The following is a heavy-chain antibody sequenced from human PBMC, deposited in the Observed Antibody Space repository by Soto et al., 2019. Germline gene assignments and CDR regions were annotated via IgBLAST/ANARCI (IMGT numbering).Heavy chain of an antibody. CDR2: ISNAGSGST. J-gene: IGHJ4*02. CDR3: ARESSDYQGSFHN. V-gene: IGHV1-3*01. D-gene: IGHD3-22*01. Sequence: AASVKVSCKTSGYPFPSFEIHWIRQAPGQRPEWMGGISNAGSGSTKCSQKFQDRLTISGDKRATTDFMALSSLTSEDTAIYYGARESSDYQGSFHNWGQGTLVTVSS. CDR1: GYPFPSFE.